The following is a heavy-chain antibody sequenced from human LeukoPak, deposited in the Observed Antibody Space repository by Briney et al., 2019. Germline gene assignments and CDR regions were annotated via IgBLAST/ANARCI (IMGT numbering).Heavy chain of an antibody. CDR2: IYYSGST. V-gene: IGHV4-39*01. D-gene: IGHD3-10*01. CDR1: GGSISSSIYY. Sequence: SETLSLTCTVSGGSISSSIYYWGWIRQPPGKGLEWIGSIYYSGSTYYNPSLKSRVTISVDTSKNQFSLKLSSVTAADTAVYFCARLHRGDDAFDIWGQGTMVTVSS. CDR3: ARLHRGDDAFDI. J-gene: IGHJ3*02.